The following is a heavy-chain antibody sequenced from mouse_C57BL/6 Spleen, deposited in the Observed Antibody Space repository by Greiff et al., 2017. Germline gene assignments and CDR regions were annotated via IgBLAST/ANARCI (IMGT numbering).Heavy chain of an antibody. Sequence: QVQLQQSGPELVKPGASVKISCKASGYAFSSSWMNWVKQRPGKGLEWIGRIYPGDGDTNYNGKFKGKATLTADKSSSTAYMQLSSLTSEDSAVYFCAYYSNYNWFAYWGQGTLVTVSA. J-gene: IGHJ3*01. V-gene: IGHV1-82*01. CDR1: GYAFSSSW. CDR3: AYYSNYNWFAY. CDR2: IYPGDGDT. D-gene: IGHD2-5*01.